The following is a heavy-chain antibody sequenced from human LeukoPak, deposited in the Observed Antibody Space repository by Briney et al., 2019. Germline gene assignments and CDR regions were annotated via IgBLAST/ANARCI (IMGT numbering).Heavy chain of an antibody. CDR1: GGSFSGYY. Sequence: SETLSLTCAVYGGSFSGYYWSWIRQPPGKGLEWIGEINHSGSTNYNPSLKSRVTISVDTSKNQFSLKLSSVTAADTAVYYCARVISYSAVALNGEGDYWGQGTLVTVSS. CDR2: INHSGST. V-gene: IGHV4-34*01. CDR3: ARVISYSAVALNGEGDY. D-gene: IGHD3-10*01. J-gene: IGHJ4*02.